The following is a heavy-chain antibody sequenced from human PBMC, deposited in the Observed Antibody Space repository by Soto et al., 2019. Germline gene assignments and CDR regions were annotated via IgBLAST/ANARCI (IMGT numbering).Heavy chain of an antibody. CDR1: GFTFSSYG. D-gene: IGHD3-10*02. CDR2: ISYDGSNK. Sequence: QVQLVESGGGVVQPGRSLRLSCAASGFTFSSYGMHWVRQAPGKGLEWVAVISYDGSNKYYADSVKGRFTISRDNSKNTLYLQMNSLRAEDTAVYYCAKDCVEMATMFPTDWGQGTLVTVSS. J-gene: IGHJ4*02. CDR3: AKDCVEMATMFPTD. V-gene: IGHV3-30*18.